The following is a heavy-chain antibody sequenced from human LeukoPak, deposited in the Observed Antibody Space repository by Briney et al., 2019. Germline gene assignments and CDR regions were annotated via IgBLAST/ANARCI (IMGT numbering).Heavy chain of an antibody. Sequence: SETLSLTCTVSGGSISSYYWNWIRQPPGKGLEWIGYIFYSGRTSYNPSLKSRVTLSVDTSKNWFSLRLSSVTAADTAVYYCASSSVAGTGANIDYWGQGTLVTVSS. CDR3: ASSSVAGTGANIDY. CDR2: IFYSGRT. V-gene: IGHV4-59*08. D-gene: IGHD6-19*01. J-gene: IGHJ4*02. CDR1: GGSISSYY.